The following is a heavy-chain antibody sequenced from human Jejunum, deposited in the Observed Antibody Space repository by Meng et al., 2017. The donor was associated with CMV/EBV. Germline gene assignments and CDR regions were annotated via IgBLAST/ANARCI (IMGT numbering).Heavy chain of an antibody. J-gene: IGHJ5*02. Sequence: SCAASGFRFSDSKMNWVRQAPGKGLEWVSSISSSNTYIDYADSVKGRFTISRDNAKNSLFLQMDSVRVDDTAVYFCAREGYERWFDPWGQGTLVTVSS. D-gene: IGHD2-15*01. CDR1: GFRFSDSK. CDR3: AREGYERWFDP. V-gene: IGHV3-21*01. CDR2: ISSSNTYI.